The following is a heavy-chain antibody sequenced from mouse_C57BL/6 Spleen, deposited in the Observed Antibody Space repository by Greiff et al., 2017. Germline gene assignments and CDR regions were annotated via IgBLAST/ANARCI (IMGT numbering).Heavy chain of an antibody. CDR3: ALSTTVVGSYYFGG. CDR2: IDPSDSDT. Sequence: QVQLQQPGAELVRPGSSVKLSCKASGYPFTRSWMPWVKQRPIQGLEWIGNIDPSDSDTPSNPKFKDKATVTVAKSSRTAYMQRSSLTSEDSAVYGWALSTTVVGSYYFGGWGKGATLTVS. J-gene: IGHJ2*01. D-gene: IGHD1-1*01. CDR1: GYPFTRSW. V-gene: IGHV1-52*01.